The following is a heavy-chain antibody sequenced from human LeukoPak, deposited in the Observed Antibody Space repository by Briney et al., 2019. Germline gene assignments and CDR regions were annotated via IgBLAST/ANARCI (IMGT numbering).Heavy chain of an antibody. CDR1: GGSISTTSSY. D-gene: IGHD6-13*01. CDR2: IYYHGNT. Sequence: SETTSLTCTVSGGSISTTSSYWGWIRQPPGKGLEWIGTIYYHGNTYYNPSLESRVTILVDTSKNQFSLKLTSVTAADTAVYYCARVAYDSSSWYYYGMDVWGQGTTVTVSS. V-gene: IGHV4-39*07. J-gene: IGHJ6*02. CDR3: ARVAYDSSSWYYYGMDV.